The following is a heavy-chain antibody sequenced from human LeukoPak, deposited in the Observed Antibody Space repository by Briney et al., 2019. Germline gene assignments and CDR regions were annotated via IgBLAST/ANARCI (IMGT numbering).Heavy chain of an antibody. CDR3: ARDRGYSYGFNWFDP. CDR1: GGTFSSYA. V-gene: IGHV3-30-3*01. Sequence: SCKASGGTFSSYAMHWVRQAPGKGLEWVAVISYDGSNKYYADSVKGRFTISRDNSKNTLYLQMNSLRAEDTAVYYCARDRGYSYGFNWFDPWGQGTLVTVSS. CDR2: ISYDGSNK. J-gene: IGHJ5*02. D-gene: IGHD5-18*01.